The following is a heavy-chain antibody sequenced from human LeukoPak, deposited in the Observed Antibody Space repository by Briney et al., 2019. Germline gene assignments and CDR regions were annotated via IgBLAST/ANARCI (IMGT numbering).Heavy chain of an antibody. V-gene: IGHV3-21*01. CDR2: ISSSSSYI. Sequence: GGSLRLSCAASGFTFSSYSMNWVRQAPGKGLQWVSSISSSSSYIYYADSVKGRFTISRDNAKNSLYLQMNSLRAEDTAVYYCARVKAARIYYYYMDVWGKGTTVTVSS. D-gene: IGHD6-6*01. J-gene: IGHJ6*03. CDR1: GFTFSSYS. CDR3: ARVKAARIYYYYMDV.